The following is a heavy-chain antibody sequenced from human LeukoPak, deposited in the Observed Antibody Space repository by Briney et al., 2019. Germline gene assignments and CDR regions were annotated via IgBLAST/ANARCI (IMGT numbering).Heavy chain of an antibody. J-gene: IGHJ4*02. D-gene: IGHD3-10*01. Sequence: PGGSLRLSCAASGFTFSSNAMSWVRQAPGKGLEWVSAISGSGGSTYYAASMKGRFTIFRDNSKNALYLQMSSLRAEDTAVYYCAKDQRGNFDYWGQGTLVTVSS. CDR2: ISGSGGST. CDR1: GFTFSSNA. CDR3: AKDQRGNFDY. V-gene: IGHV3-23*01.